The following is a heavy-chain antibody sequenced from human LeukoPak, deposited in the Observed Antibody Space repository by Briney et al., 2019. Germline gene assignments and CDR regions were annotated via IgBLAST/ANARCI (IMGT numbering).Heavy chain of an antibody. CDR2: ISYDGSNK. CDR3: ARDSPNEAILWWSIDY. D-gene: IGHD2-21*01. V-gene: IGHV3-30*04. CDR1: GFTFSSYA. J-gene: IGHJ4*02. Sequence: GGSLRLSCAASGFTFSSYAMHWVRQAPGKGLEWVAVISYDGSNKYYADSMKGRFTISRDNARNSLYLQMNNLRAEDTAVYYCARDSPNEAILWWSIDYWGQGTLVTVSS.